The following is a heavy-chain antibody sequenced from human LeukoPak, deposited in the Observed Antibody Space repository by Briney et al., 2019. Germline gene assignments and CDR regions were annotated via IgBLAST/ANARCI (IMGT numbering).Heavy chain of an antibody. CDR3: AKLKGVDYDFWSGLIGY. J-gene: IGHJ4*02. V-gene: IGHV3-23*01. CDR2: ISGSGDST. Sequence: GGSLRLSCAASGFTFRSYAMSWVRQAPGKGLEWVSGISGSGDSTYYADPVKGRFTISRDNSKNTLYLQMNSLRVEDTAVYYCAKLKGVDYDFWSGLIGYWGQGTLVTVSS. D-gene: IGHD3-3*01. CDR1: GFTFRSYA.